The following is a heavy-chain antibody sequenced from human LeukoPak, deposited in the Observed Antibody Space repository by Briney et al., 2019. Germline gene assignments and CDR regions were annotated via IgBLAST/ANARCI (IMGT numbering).Heavy chain of an antibody. V-gene: IGHV1-2*02. J-gene: IGHJ6*02. CDR2: INPNSGGT. Sequence: GASVKVSCKASGYTFIGYYMHWVRQAPGQGLEWMGWINPNSGGTNYAQKFQGRVTMTRNTSISTAYMELSSLRSEDTAVYYCARGSNGMDVWGQGTTVTVSS. CDR1: GYTFIGYY. CDR3: ARGSNGMDV.